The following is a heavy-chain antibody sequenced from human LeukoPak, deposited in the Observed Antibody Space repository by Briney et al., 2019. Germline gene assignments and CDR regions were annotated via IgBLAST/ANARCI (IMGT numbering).Heavy chain of an antibody. CDR3: ARSPVGYCSGGSCTRYFDY. CDR2: ISAYNGNT. D-gene: IGHD2-15*01. V-gene: IGHV1-18*04. CDR1: GYTFTSYG. Sequence: ASVKVSCKASGYTFTSYGISWVRQAPGQGLEWMGWISAYNGNTNYAQKLQGRVTMTTDTSTSTAYMELRSLRSDDTAVYYCARSPVGYCSGGSCTRYFDYWGQGTLVTVSS. J-gene: IGHJ4*02.